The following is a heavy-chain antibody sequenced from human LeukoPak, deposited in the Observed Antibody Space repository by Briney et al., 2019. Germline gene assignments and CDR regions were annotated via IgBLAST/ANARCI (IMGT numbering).Heavy chain of an antibody. CDR2: ISYSSSLT. Sequence: GGSLGLSCAASGFTFSSFGMNWVRQALGKGLEWVSYISYSSSLTDYADSVKGRFTISRDNAKNSLSLQLNSLRDEDTAVYFCAKVIRGGYGMDVWGQGTTVTVSS. J-gene: IGHJ6*02. CDR1: GFTFSSFG. CDR3: AKVIRGGYGMDV. D-gene: IGHD3-10*01. V-gene: IGHV3-48*02.